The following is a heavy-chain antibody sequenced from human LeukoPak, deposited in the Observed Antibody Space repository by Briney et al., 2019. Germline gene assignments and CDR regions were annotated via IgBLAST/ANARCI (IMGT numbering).Heavy chain of an antibody. J-gene: IGHJ4*02. CDR2: ISSSGSTI. V-gene: IGHV3-11*01. CDR3: TGYCSGGSCFTAGY. Sequence: GGSLRLSCAASGFTFSDYYMSWIRQAPGKGLEWVSYISSSGSTIYYADSVKGRFTISRDNAKNSLYLQMNSLRAEDTAVYYCTGYCSGGSCFTAGYWGQGTLVTVSS. D-gene: IGHD2-15*01. CDR1: GFTFSDYY.